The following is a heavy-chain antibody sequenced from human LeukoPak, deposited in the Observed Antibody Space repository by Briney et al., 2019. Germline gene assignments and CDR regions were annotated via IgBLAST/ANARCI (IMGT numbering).Heavy chain of an antibody. D-gene: IGHD6-13*01. CDR1: GGSISTYY. V-gene: IGHV4-59*01. J-gene: IGHJ4*02. CDR3: AGESYISPTDFDY. CDR2: IYYSGNT. Sequence: SETLSLTCTVSGGSISTYYWNWIRQPPGKGLEWIGYIYYSGNTNYNPSLKSRVTMSVDMSKNQFSLRLTSVTAADTAVYYCAGESYISPTDFDYWGQGTQVTVSS.